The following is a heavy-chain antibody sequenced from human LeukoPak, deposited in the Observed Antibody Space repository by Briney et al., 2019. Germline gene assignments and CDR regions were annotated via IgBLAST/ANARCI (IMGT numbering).Heavy chain of an antibody. CDR2: ISSSSSSI. V-gene: IGHV3-48*04. CDR1: GFTFSSYA. CDR3: ARSVTTLDY. Sequence: GGSLRLSCAASGFTFSSYAMHWVRQAPGKGLEWVSYISSSSSSIYYADSVKGRFTISRDNAKNSLYLQMNSLRAEDTAVYYCARSVTTLDYWGQGTLVTVSS. J-gene: IGHJ4*02. D-gene: IGHD4-17*01.